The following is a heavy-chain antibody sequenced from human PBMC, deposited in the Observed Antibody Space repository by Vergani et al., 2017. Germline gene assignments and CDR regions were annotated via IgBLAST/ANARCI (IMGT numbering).Heavy chain of an antibody. CDR3: AKYYKYCSSTSCYDYYYYGMDV. V-gene: IGHV3-30*02. CDR2: IRYDVSNK. J-gene: IGHJ6*02. Sequence: QVQLVESGGGVVQPGGSLRLSCAASGFTFSSYGMHWVRQAPGKGLEWVAFIRYDVSNKYYADSVKGRFTISRDNSKHTLYLQMNSLRAEDTSVYYCAKYYKYCSSTSCYDYYYYGMDVWGQGTTVTVSS. D-gene: IGHD2-2*01. CDR1: GFTFSSYG.